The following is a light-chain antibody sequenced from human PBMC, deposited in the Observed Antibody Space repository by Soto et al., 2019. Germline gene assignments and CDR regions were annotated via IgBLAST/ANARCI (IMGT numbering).Light chain of an antibody. Sequence: QSVLTQPPSVSGAPGQRVTISCTGSSSNIGAGYDVHWYQQLPGTAPRLLIYGNSNRPSGVPDRFSGSKSGTSASLAITGLQAEDEADYYCQSYDGRLSGYVVFGGGTKLTVL. CDR3: QSYDGRLSGYVV. CDR2: GNS. J-gene: IGLJ2*01. CDR1: SSNIGAGYD. V-gene: IGLV1-40*01.